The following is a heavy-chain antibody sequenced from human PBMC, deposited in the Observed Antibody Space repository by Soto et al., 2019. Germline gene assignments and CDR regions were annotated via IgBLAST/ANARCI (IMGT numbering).Heavy chain of an antibody. CDR3: GRASLGVDLGNYGLDV. V-gene: IGHV1-2*04. Sequence: QVQLVQSGAEVKKPGASVKVSCKASGYTFTGYYMHWVRQPPGQGLEWMGWINPNSGGTNYAQKFQGCVTMTNGTSISTAYMELSRLRSDYTDVYCCGRASLGVDLGNYGLDVWGQGTTVTVSS. D-gene: IGHD3-3*01. CDR2: INPNSGGT. J-gene: IGHJ6*02. CDR1: GYTFTGYY.